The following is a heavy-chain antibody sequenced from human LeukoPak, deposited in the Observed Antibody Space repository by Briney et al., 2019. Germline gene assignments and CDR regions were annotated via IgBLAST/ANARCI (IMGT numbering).Heavy chain of an antibody. J-gene: IGHJ4*02. CDR3: RTDLLTGYYYFDY. Sequence: SETLSLTCSVSGGSISSGNCYWSWIRQPAGRGLEWIGRIHTRGSTNYNPSLKSRLTMSLDTSKDQFSLKLTSVTAADTAVYCARTDLLTGYYYFDYWGQGALVTVSS. CDR2: IHTRGST. D-gene: IGHD3-9*01. V-gene: IGHV4-61*02. CDR1: GGSISSGNCY.